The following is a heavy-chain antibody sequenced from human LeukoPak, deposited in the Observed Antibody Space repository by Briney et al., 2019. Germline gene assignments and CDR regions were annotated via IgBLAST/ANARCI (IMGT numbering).Heavy chain of an antibody. J-gene: IGHJ5*02. CDR3: ARRYSSSWYVSFFDP. V-gene: IGHV4-59*08. D-gene: IGHD6-13*01. Sequence: NASETLSLTCTVSGASIRNYYWSWIRQSPGKGLEWIGYIYYSGSTNYNPSLESRVAMSVDTSKNQFSLRLSSVTAADTAIYYCARRYSSSWYVSFFDPWGQGTLVTVSS. CDR2: IYYSGST. CDR1: GASIRNYY.